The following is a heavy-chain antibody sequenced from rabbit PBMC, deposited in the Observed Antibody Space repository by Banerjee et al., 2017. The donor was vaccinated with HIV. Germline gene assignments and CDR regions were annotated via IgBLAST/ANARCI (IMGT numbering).Heavy chain of an antibody. CDR3: ARDTASSFSSYGMDL. J-gene: IGHJ6*01. Sequence: QEQLVESGGGLVQPEGSLKLSCTASGFSFSNSYYMYWVRQAPGKGLEWIGCIFSSSDITWYATWAKGRFTISKTSSTTVTLQMTSLTDADTATYFCARDTASSFSSYGMDLWGQGTLVTVS. CDR1: GFSFSNSYY. CDR2: IFSSSDIT. V-gene: IGHV1S45*01. D-gene: IGHD8-1*01.